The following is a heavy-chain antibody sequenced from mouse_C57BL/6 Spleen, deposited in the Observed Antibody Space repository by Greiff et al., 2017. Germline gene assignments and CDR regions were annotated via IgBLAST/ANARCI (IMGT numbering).Heavy chain of an antibody. V-gene: IGHV1-64*01. J-gene: IGHJ3*01. D-gene: IGHD2-4*01. CDR1: GYTFTSYW. CDR2: IHPNSGST. Sequence: QVQLQQPGAELVKPGASVKLSCKASGYTFTSYWMHWVKQRPGQGLEWIGMIHPNSGSTNYNAKFKSKATLNVDKSSSTAYMQLSRLTSEDSAVYYCARGPVYDYDGGFAYWGQGTLVTVSA. CDR3: ARGPVYDYDGGFAY.